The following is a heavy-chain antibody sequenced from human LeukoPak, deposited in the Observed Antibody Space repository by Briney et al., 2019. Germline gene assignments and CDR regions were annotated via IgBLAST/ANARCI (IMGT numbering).Heavy chain of an antibody. D-gene: IGHD3-10*01. CDR1: GGSISGSNFY. CDR3: ARVPYYYGSGSFSY. J-gene: IGHJ4*02. V-gene: IGHV4-39*07. CDR2: IHYSGTT. Sequence: SETLSLTCTVSGGSISGSNFYWGWIRQPPGQGLEWIGSIHYSGTTYYSPSLKSRVTISIDTSQNHFSLKVTSVTAADTAVYYCARVPYYYGSGSFSYWGQGTLVTVSS.